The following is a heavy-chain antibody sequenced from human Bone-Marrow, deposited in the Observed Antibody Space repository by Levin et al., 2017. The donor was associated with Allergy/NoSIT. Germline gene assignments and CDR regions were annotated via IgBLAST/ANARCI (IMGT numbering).Heavy chain of an antibody. CDR2: ISSSSSYI. CDR1: GFTFSSYS. V-gene: IGHV3-21*01. Sequence: PGGSLRLSCAASGFTFSSYSMNWVRQAPGKGLEWVSSISSSSSYIYYADSVKGRFTISRDNAKNSLYLQMNSLRAEDTAVYYCARRFVVVAASPYNYYYYMDVWGKGTTVTVSS. J-gene: IGHJ6*03. D-gene: IGHD2-15*01. CDR3: ARRFVVVAASPYNYYYYMDV.